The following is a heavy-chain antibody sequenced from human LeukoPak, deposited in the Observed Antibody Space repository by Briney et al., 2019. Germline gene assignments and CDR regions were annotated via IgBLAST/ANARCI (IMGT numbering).Heavy chain of an antibody. V-gene: IGHV4-61*02. CDR2: IYTSGSA. CDR3: ARGGWLQSYAFDI. CDR1: GDSINSGRSY. Sequence: PSETLSLTCTVSGDSINSGRSYWGWIRQSSGKGLEWIGRIYTSGSANYNPSLKSRVTISVDTSKNQFSLKLSSVTAADTAVYYCARGGWLQSYAFDIWGQGTMVTVSS. D-gene: IGHD5-24*01. J-gene: IGHJ3*02.